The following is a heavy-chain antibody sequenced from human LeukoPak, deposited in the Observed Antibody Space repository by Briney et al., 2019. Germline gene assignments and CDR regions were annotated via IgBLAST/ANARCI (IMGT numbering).Heavy chain of an antibody. D-gene: IGHD3-9*01. Sequence: PSETLSLTCAVSGGSISSGGYSWSWLRQPPGKGLEWIGYIYHSGSTYYNPSLKSRVTISVDRSKNQFSLKLSSVTAADTAVYYCARGSEGMYYDILTGYRSTYYFDYWGQGTLVTVSS. CDR1: GGSISSGGYS. J-gene: IGHJ4*02. CDR3: ARGSEGMYYDILTGYRSTYYFDY. V-gene: IGHV4-30-2*01. CDR2: IYHSGST.